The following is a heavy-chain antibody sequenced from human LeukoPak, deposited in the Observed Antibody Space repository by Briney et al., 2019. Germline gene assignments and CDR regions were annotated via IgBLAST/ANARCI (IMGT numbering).Heavy chain of an antibody. D-gene: IGHD1-26*01. CDR2: IYYSGST. V-gene: IGHV4-39*07. J-gene: IGHJ6*03. Sequence: SETPSLTCTVSGGSISSSSYYWGWIRQPPGKGLEWIGSIYYSGSTYYNPSLKSRVTISVDTSKNQFSLKLSSVTAADTAVFYCARELGRGSYYERYYYYYMDVWGKGTTVTVSS. CDR3: ARELGRGSYYERYYYYYMDV. CDR1: GGSISSSSYY.